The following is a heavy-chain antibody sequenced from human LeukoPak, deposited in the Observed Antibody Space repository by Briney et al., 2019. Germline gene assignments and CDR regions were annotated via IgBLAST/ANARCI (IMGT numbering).Heavy chain of an antibody. V-gene: IGHV3-21*01. D-gene: IGHD6-19*01. Sequence: PGGSLRLSCAASGFTFSSYSMNWVRQAPGKGLEWGSSISSSSSYIYYADSVKGRFTISRDNAKNSLYLQMNSLRAEDTAVYYCARDRDSSGAFDIWGQGTMVTVSS. J-gene: IGHJ3*02. CDR3: ARDRDSSGAFDI. CDR2: ISSSSSYI. CDR1: GFTFSSYS.